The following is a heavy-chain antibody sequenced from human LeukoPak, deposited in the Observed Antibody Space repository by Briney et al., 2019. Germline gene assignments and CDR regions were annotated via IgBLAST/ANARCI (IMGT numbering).Heavy chain of an antibody. J-gene: IGHJ4*02. CDR1: GFTFSGYA. V-gene: IGHV3-23*01. CDR2: ISGSGDST. D-gene: IGHD2-15*01. Sequence: GGSLRLSCAASGFTFSGYAMSWVRQAPGKGLEWVSAISGSGDSTYYADSVKGRFTISRDNSKNTLYLQMNSLRAEDTAVYYCAKCRGGSCNCFDYWGQGTLVTVSS. CDR3: AKCRGGSCNCFDY.